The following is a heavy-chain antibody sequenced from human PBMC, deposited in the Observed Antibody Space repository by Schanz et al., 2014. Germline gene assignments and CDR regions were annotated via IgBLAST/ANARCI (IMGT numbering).Heavy chain of an antibody. Sequence: EVQLVESGGGLVQPGGSLRLSCTASGFTFSDYWMSWVRQAPGKGLEWVSYVSRSTPDIYYADSVKGRFTISRDNTKNSLFLQLNSLRADDTAVYYCARNRGSGGQNWYFDLWGRGTLVTVSS. D-gene: IGHD1-26*01. V-gene: IGHV3-21*04. CDR2: VSRSTPDI. CDR1: GFTFSDYW. J-gene: IGHJ2*01. CDR3: ARNRGSGGQNWYFDL.